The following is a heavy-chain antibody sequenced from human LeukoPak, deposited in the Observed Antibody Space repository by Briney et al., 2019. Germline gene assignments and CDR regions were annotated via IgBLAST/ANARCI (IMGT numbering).Heavy chain of an antibody. Sequence: SETLSLTCTVSGGSIIINSSPFYWGWIRQPPGKGLEWIGGISHSGSTYYNPSLRSRVTISVDTSKNQFSLKLSSVTAADTAVYYCVRKVSENYYTPFDNWAQEALVTVSS. CDR2: ISHSGST. CDR1: GGSIIINSSPFY. CDR3: VRKVSENYYTPFDN. J-gene: IGHJ4*02. V-gene: IGHV4-39*01. D-gene: IGHD3-3*01.